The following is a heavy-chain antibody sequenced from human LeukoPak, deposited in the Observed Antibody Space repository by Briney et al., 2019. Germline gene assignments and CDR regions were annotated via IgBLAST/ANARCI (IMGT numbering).Heavy chain of an antibody. J-gene: IGHJ4*02. D-gene: IGHD1-7*01. V-gene: IGHV3-15*01. CDR1: GFTFTNAW. Sequence: GGSLRLSCAASGFTFTNAWMSWVRQAPGKGLEWVGRTKNKGEGETTDYAAPVKGRFTISRDDSENTLFLQMHSLETEDTALYYCVWNSEHYFDFWGQGSLVTVSS. CDR3: VWNSEHYFDF. CDR2: TKNKGEGETT.